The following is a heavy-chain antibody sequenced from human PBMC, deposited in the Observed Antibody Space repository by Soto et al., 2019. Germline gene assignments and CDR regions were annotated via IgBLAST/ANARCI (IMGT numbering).Heavy chain of an antibody. D-gene: IGHD2-2*01. CDR1: GYSITSHF. Sequence: ASVKVSCKASGYSITSHFMHWVRQAPGQGLEWMGTIGPNGGIRSYAQRFQGRLTMTRDTSTSTVYMELSSLRSEDTAVYYCAGDFGGEIVLVPAAADALDIGGQGTMGT. CDR2: IGPNGGIR. V-gene: IGHV1-46*01. J-gene: IGHJ3*02. CDR3: AGDFGGEIVLVPAAADALDI.